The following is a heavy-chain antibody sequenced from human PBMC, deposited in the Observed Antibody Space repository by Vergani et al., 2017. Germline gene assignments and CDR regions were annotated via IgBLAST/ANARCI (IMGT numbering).Heavy chain of an antibody. V-gene: IGHV1-69*17. D-gene: IGHD3-22*01. CDR3: ARFYYYDSSGYAKYYYYGMDV. Sequence: QVQLVQSGAEVKKPGSSVKVSCKASGGTFSSYAISWVRKAPGQGLEWMGGIIPIFGIANYAQKFQGRVTITADKSTSTAYMELSSLRSEDTAVYYCARFYYYDSSGYAKYYYYGMDVWGQGTTVTVSS. J-gene: IGHJ6*02. CDR2: IIPIFGIA. CDR1: GGTFSSYA.